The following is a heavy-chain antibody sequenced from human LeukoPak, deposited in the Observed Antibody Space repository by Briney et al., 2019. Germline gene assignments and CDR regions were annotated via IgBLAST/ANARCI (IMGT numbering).Heavy chain of an antibody. CDR2: VYHTGAS. D-gene: IGHD2-8*01. J-gene: IGHJ4*02. CDR3: TRVVNGGHFDY. V-gene: IGHV4-59*01. CDR1: GASINNYY. Sequence: SETLSLTCSVSGASINNYYWTRIRQPPGKGLEWIGYVYHTGASGYHPSLKSRVAMSLDTSKNQISLNLRSVTAADTAVYLCTRVVNGGHFDYWGQGTLVTVSS.